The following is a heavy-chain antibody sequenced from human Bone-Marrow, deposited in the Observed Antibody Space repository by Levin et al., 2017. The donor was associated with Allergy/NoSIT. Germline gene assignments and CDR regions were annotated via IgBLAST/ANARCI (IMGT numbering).Heavy chain of an antibody. D-gene: IGHD5/OR15-5a*01. Sequence: ASVKVSCAASGFTFSRYTMNWVRQAPGKGLEWVSSISYSNAYIYYADSVKGRFTISRDNAKNSSYLQMNSLRAEDTAVYYCARDKAGSLYLYGMDVWGQGTTVTVSS. CDR3: ARDKAGSLYLYGMDV. J-gene: IGHJ6*02. V-gene: IGHV3-21*06. CDR2: ISYSNAYI. CDR1: GFTFSRYT.